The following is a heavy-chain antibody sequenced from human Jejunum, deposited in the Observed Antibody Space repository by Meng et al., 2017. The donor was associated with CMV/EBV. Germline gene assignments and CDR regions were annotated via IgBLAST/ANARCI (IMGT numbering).Heavy chain of an antibody. D-gene: IGHD3-22*01. Sequence: FTLSIAWMSWVRQAQGKGLEWVGRLKSKTDGGTTDYAAPVKGRFIISRDDSKNTLFLQMDSLKTDDTAVYYCTTAVPNSSGYYNYFDYWGQGTLVTVSS. CDR1: FTLSIAW. CDR3: TTAVPNSSGYYNYFDY. V-gene: IGHV3-15*01. J-gene: IGHJ4*02. CDR2: LKSKTDGGTT.